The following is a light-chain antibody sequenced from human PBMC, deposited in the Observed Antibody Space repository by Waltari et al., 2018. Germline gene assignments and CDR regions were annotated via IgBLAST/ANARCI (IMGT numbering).Light chain of an antibody. CDR1: NIGGKS. Sequence: SYVLTQPPSVSVAPGQTASIPCGGDNIGGKSVHWYQQNPGQTPVLVGYNDNDRPSGIPERFAGSSSGNTATLSFSGSEVGDEAAYYSRLWDIGSVHEYFGRRTKLIVL. J-gene: IGLJ1*01. V-gene: IGLV3-21*02. CDR3: RLWDIGSVHEY. CDR2: NDN.